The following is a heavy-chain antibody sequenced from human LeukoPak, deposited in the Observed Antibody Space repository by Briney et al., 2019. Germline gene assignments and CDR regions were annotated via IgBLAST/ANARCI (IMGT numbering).Heavy chain of an antibody. D-gene: IGHD5-18*01. CDR2: ISYDGSNK. J-gene: IGHJ6*02. V-gene: IGHV3-30*03. CDR3: ARDRPVDTAMAYYYYGMDV. Sequence: GGSLRLSCAASGFTFSSYGMHWVRQAPGKGLEWVAVISYDGSNKYYADSVKGRFTISRDNSKNTLYLQMNSLRAEDTAVYYCARDRPVDTAMAYYYYGMDVWGQGTTVTVSS. CDR1: GFTFSSYG.